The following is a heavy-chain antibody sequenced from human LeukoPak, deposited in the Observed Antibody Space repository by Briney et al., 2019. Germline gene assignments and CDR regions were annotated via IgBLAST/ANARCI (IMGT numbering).Heavy chain of an antibody. CDR2: IDWDDDK. D-gene: IGHD3-22*01. CDR3: ARWGRSGLDY. J-gene: IGHJ4*02. V-gene: IGHV2-70*04. CDR1: GFSLSTSGMR. Sequence: SGPALVXPTQTLTLTCTFSGFSLSTSGMRVSWIRQPPGKALEWLARIDWDDDKFYSTSLKTRLTISKDTSKNQVVLTMTNMDPVDTATYYCARWGRSGLDYWGQGTLVTVSS.